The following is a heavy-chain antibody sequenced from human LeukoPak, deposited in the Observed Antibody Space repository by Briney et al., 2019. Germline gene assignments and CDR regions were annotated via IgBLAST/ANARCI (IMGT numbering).Heavy chain of an antibody. D-gene: IGHD2-2*01. Sequence: GGSLRLSCAASGFTFSSSAMSWVRQAPGKGLEWVSAISNNGGYTYYADSVQGRFTISRDNSKSTLCLQMNSLRAEDTAVYYCAKDRGIVVVPAAIILSYFDYWGQGTLVTVSS. J-gene: IGHJ4*02. CDR3: AKDRGIVVVPAAIILSYFDY. V-gene: IGHV3-23*01. CDR1: GFTFSSSA. CDR2: ISNNGGYT.